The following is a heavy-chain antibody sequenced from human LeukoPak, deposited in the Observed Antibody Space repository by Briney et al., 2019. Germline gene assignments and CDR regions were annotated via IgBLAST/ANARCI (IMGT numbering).Heavy chain of an antibody. CDR3: AREPKRGPRYCSGGSCKGAFDY. V-gene: IGHV4-34*01. CDR2: INHSGST. D-gene: IGHD2-15*01. J-gene: IGHJ4*02. Sequence: SETLSLTCAVYGGSFSGYYWSWIRQPPGKGLEWIGEINHSGSTNYNPSLKSRVTISVDTSKNQFSLKLSSVTAADTAVYYCAREPKRGPRYCSGGSCKGAFDYWGQGTLVTVSS. CDR1: GGSFSGYY.